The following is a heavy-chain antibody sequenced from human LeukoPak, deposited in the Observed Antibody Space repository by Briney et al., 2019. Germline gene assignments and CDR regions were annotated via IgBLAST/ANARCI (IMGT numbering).Heavy chain of an antibody. CDR3: ARAGYYGSRSYYNGFDYYYYGMDV. V-gene: IGHV1-18*04. CDR2: ISAYNGNT. J-gene: IGHJ6*02. CDR1: VYTFTNFY. Sequence: ASVKVSCKASVYTFTNFYIHWVRQAPGQGLEWMGWISAYNGNTNYAQKLQGRVTMTTDTSTSTAYMELRSLRSDDTAVYYCARAGYYGSRSYYNGFDYYYYGMDVWGQGTTVTVSS. D-gene: IGHD3-10*01.